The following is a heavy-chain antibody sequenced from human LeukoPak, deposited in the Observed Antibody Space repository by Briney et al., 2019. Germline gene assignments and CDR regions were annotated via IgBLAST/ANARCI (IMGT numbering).Heavy chain of an antibody. CDR1: GFTFSSYS. CDR3: AKRGSYGDYLDAFDI. D-gene: IGHD4-17*01. Sequence: PGGSLRLSCAASGFTFSSYSMNWVRQAPGKGLEWVSSISSSSSYIYYADSVKGRFTISRDNAKNSLYLQMNSLRAEDTAVYYCAKRGSYGDYLDAFDIWGQGTMVTVSS. CDR2: ISSSSSYI. J-gene: IGHJ3*02. V-gene: IGHV3-21*01.